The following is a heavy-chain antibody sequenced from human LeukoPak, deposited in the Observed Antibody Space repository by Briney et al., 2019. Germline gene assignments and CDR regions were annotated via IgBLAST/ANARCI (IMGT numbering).Heavy chain of an antibody. D-gene: IGHD3-22*01. CDR2: ISGRGVTT. CDR1: GFTLSIYA. CDR3: AKDQYDSSGYYPEYFHH. Sequence: QPGGSLRLCCAASGFTLSIYAMSWVRQAPGKGLEWVSAISGRGVTTYYADSVKGRFTISRDNSKNTLYLQMNSLRAEDTAVYYCAKDQYDSSGYYPEYFHHWGQGTLVTVSS. J-gene: IGHJ1*01. V-gene: IGHV3-23*01.